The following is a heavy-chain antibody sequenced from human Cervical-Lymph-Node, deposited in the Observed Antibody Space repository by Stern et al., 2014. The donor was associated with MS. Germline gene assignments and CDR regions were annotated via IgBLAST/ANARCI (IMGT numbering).Heavy chain of an antibody. CDR1: GFTFNKYA. CDR2: ISGSGGSI. CDR3: AKQYFDSSGYSYYYGMDV. Sequence: EVQLVESGGDLVQPGGSLRLSCAASGFTFNKYAMNWVRQAPGKGLEWVSTISGSGGSIYYEDSVKGRFPISRDNSENTLYLQMHSLRAEDTAIYYCAKQYFDSSGYSYYYGMDVWGQGTTVTVSS. V-gene: IGHV3-23*04. D-gene: IGHD3-22*01. J-gene: IGHJ6*02.